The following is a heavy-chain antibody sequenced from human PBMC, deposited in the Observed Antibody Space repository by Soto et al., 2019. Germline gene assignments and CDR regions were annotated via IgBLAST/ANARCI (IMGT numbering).Heavy chain of an antibody. J-gene: IGHJ4*02. CDR1: GFTFKSFA. D-gene: IGHD2-2*02. V-gene: IGHV3-23*01. Sequence: EVQLLESGGGLVHPGGSLRLSCAASGFTFKSFAMTWVRQAPGKGLEWISTISHSGSGAYYADSVKGRFTISRDNSKHTLSLQPNSLSAEDPARYFCAKHRGLLYSPIDYWGQGALFTVST. CDR3: AKHRGLLYSPIDY. CDR2: ISHSGSGA.